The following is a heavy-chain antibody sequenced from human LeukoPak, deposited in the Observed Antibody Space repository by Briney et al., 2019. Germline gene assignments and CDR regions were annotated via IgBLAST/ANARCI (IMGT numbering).Heavy chain of an antibody. CDR1: GRSISSSNYY. D-gene: IGHD3-9*01. J-gene: IGHJ4*02. CDR2: ISHSGSS. CDR3: QRTDYDILTGYRSDY. V-gene: IGHV4-39*07. Sequence: SETLSLICAVTGRSISSSNYYWDWIRQPPRKGLTLIGEISHSGSSSYNPSLKSRVTISVDTSKNQFSLKLSSVTAADTAFYYSQRTDYDILTGYRSDYWGQGTLVTVSS.